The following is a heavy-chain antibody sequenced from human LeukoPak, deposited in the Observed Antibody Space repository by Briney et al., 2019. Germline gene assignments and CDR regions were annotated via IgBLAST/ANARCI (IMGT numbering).Heavy chain of an antibody. V-gene: IGHV3-48*02. CDR3: ARSQTRITGTTPYFDY. CDR2: ISSSSSTI. CDR1: GFTFSSYS. D-gene: IGHD1-7*01. Sequence: GGSLRLSCAASGFTFSSYSMNWVRQAPGKGLEWVSYISSSSSTIYYADPVKGRFTISRDNAKNSLYLQMNSLRDEDTAVYYCARSQTRITGTTPYFDYWGQGTLVTVSS. J-gene: IGHJ4*02.